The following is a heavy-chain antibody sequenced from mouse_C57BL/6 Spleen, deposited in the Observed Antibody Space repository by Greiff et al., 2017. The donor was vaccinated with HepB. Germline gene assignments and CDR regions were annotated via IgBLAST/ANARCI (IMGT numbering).Heavy chain of an antibody. V-gene: IGHV1-53*01. J-gene: IGHJ1*03. D-gene: IGHD1-1*02. CDR2: INPSNGGT. CDR1: GYTFTSYW. CDR3: ARALWGPYWYFDV. Sequence: QVQLQQPGTELVKPGASVKLSCKASGYTFTSYWMHWVKQRPGQGLEWIGNINPSNGGTNYNEKFKSKATLTVAKSSSTAYMQRSSLTSEDSAVYCCARALWGPYWYFDVWGTGTTVTVSS.